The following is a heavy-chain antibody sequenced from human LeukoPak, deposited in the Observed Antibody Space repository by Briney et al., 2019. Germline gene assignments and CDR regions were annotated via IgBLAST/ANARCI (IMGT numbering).Heavy chain of an antibody. J-gene: IGHJ6*03. CDR1: GGSISSYY. V-gene: IGHV4-59*01. CDR3: ARSSEGRYYYDSSGYSYCYYYMDV. CDR2: IYYSGST. D-gene: IGHD3-22*01. Sequence: KSSETLSLTCTVSGGSISSYYWSWIRQPPGKGLEWIGFIYYSGSTNYNPSLKSRVTISVDTSKNQFSLKLSSVTAADTAVYYCARSSEGRYYYDSSGYSYCYYYMDVWGKGTTVTISS.